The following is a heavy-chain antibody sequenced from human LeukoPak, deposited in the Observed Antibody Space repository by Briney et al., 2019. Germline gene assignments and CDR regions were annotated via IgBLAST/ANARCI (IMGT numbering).Heavy chain of an antibody. CDR3: ARGAYGSRNSNWFDP. V-gene: IGHV4-61*02. D-gene: IGHD3-10*01. J-gene: IGHJ5*02. CDR2: ISRSGST. Sequence: SETLSLTCTVSGGSISSTSDYWSWIRQPAGKGLEWIGRISRSGSTDYNPSLKSRVVIGVDTSENRLFLKLTSVTAADTAVYSCARGAYGSRNSNWFDPWGQGTLVTVSS. CDR1: GGSISSTSDY.